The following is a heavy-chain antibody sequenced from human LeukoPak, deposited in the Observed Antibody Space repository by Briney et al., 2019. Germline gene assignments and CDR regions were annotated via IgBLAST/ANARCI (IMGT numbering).Heavy chain of an antibody. CDR1: GGSISSYY. CDR3: ARGRPYGNYVRDYFDY. D-gene: IGHD4-11*01. V-gene: IGHV4-59*01. J-gene: IGHJ4*02. Sequence: SETLSLTCTVSGGSISSYYWTWIRQPPGKGLEWIGYIYYSGSTNYNPSLKSRVTISVDTSKNQFSLKLSSVTAADTAVYYCARGRPYGNYVRDYFDYWGQGALVTVSS. CDR2: IYYSGST.